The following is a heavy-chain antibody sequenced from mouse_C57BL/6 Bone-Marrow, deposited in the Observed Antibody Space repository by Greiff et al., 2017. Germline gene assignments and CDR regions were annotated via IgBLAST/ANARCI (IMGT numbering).Heavy chain of an antibody. CDR1: GYSITSDY. D-gene: IGHD2-4*01. V-gene: IGHV3-8*01. Sequence: EVMLVESGPGLAKPSQTLSLSCSASGYSITSDYWNWIRKFPGNKLEYMGYISYSGSTYSTPPPISRISITREKSKKQYYLQLNSVTTEDTATYYCARDYYGYFDVWGTGTTVTVAS. J-gene: IGHJ1*03. CDR3: ARDYYGYFDV. CDR2: ISYSGST.